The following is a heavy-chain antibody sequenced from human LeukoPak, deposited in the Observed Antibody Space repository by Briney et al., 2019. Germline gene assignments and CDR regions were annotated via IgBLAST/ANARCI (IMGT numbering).Heavy chain of an antibody. J-gene: IGHJ4*02. D-gene: IGHD2-2*01. CDR2: IKQDGCEK. Sequence: PGGSLRLSCAASGFTFSSYWMSWVRQAPGKGLEWVANIKQDGCEKYYVDSVKGRFTISRDNAKNSLHLQMNSLRAEDTAVYYCARDGGSRYCSSTSCLYYFDYWGQGTLVTVSS. CDR1: GFTFSSYW. CDR3: ARDGGSRYCSSTSCLYYFDY. V-gene: IGHV3-7*01.